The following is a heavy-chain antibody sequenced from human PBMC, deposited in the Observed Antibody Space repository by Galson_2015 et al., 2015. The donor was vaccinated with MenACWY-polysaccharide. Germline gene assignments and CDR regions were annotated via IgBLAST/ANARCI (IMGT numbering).Heavy chain of an antibody. CDR3: AGFYSGWVMDV. CDR2: ISNSGSII. J-gene: IGHJ6*02. Sequence: SLRLSCAASGFTFSNYETNWVRQAPGMGLEWVSYISNSGSIISYADSVKGRFTISRDIAKNSLYLQMSSLRAEDTAVYYCAGFYSGWVMDVWGQGTTVTVSS. D-gene: IGHD6-19*01. CDR1: GFTFSNYE. V-gene: IGHV3-48*03.